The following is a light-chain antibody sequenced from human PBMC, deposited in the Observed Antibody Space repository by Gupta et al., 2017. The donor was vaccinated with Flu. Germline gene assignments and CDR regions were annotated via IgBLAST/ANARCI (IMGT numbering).Light chain of an antibody. J-gene: IGKJ2*01. V-gene: IGKV1-12*02. Sequence: DIQMTQSPSYVSASVGDRVTITCRASQDISSWLAWYQQKPGKAPKLLIYAASSLQSGVPSRFSGSGSGTDFTLTISSLQPEEFATYYCQQANSLPSFGPGTKLEIK. CDR1: QDISSW. CDR2: AAS. CDR3: QQANSLPS.